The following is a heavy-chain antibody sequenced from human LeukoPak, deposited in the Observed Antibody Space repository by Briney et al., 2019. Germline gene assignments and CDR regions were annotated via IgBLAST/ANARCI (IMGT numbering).Heavy chain of an antibody. J-gene: IGHJ4*02. CDR3: AREGSDWVFDY. Sequence: SQTLSLTCTVSGGSFSSGTYYWSWIRQRPGKGLEWIGCSSYSGSTYYNPSLKSRFTISVDTSKNQFSLNLISVTAADTAVYYCAREGSDWVFDYWGQGTLVTVSS. CDR2: SSYSGST. D-gene: IGHD6-19*01. CDR1: GGSFSSGTYY. V-gene: IGHV4-31*03.